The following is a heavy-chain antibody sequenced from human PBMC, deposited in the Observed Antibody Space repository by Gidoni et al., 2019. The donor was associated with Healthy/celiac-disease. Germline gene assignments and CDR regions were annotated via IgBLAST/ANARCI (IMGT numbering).Heavy chain of an antibody. Sequence: QVQLVESGGGVVQPGRSLRLSCAASGFTFSSYGMHWVRQAPGKGLEWVAVIWYDGSNKYYADSVKGRFTISRDNSKNTLYLQMNSLRAEDTAVYYCARDPPYCGGDCALDYWGQGTLVTVSS. CDR2: IWYDGSNK. J-gene: IGHJ4*02. CDR3: ARDPPYCGGDCALDY. D-gene: IGHD2-21*02. V-gene: IGHV3-33*01. CDR1: GFTFSSYG.